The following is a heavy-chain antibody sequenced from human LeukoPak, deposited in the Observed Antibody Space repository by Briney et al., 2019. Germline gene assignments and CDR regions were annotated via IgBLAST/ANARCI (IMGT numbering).Heavy chain of an antibody. D-gene: IGHD3-22*01. CDR1: GGSISSHY. CDR2: IYYSGST. CDR3: ARAPNYYDSSGYYYPGAFDI. Sequence: SETLSLTCTVSGGSISSHYWSWIRQPPGKGLEWIGYIYYSGSTNDNPSLKSRVTISVDTSKNQFSLKLSSVTAADTAVYYCARAPNYYDSSGYYYPGAFDIWGQGTMVTVSS. V-gene: IGHV4-59*11. J-gene: IGHJ3*02.